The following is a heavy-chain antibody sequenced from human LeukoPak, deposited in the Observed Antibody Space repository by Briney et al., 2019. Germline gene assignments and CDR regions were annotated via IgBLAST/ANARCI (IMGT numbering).Heavy chain of an antibody. CDR1: GYTFTRYY. J-gene: IGHJ4*02. CDR2: INPNSGGT. V-gene: IGHV1-2*02. Sequence: ASVKVSCKASGYTFTRYYMHWVGQAPAQGLEWMGWINPNSGGTNYAQKFQGRVTMTRDTSINTAYMELSRLRSDDTAVYYCARSPRYYYDTSGYSSWGQGTLVTASS. CDR3: ARSPRYYYDTSGYSS. D-gene: IGHD3-22*01.